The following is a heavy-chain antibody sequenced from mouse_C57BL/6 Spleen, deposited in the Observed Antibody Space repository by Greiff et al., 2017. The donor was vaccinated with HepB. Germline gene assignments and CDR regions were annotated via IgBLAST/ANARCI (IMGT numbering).Heavy chain of an antibody. CDR2: IYPGSGNT. D-gene: IGHD2-2*01. J-gene: IGHJ4*01. CDR1: GYTFTDYY. V-gene: IGHV1-76*01. CDR3: ASPPDGYDGGYYAMDY. Sequence: QVQLKQSGAELVRPGASVKLSCKASGYTFTDYYINWVKQRPGQGLEWIARIYPGSGNTYYNEKFKGKATLTAEKSSSTAYMQLSSLTSEDSAVYFCASPPDGYDGGYYAMDYWGQGSSVTVSS.